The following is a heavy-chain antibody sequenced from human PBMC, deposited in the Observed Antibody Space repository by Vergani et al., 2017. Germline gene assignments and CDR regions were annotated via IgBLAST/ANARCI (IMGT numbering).Heavy chain of an antibody. CDR1: GYSFVNYA. CDR3: ARWGVRNMAFDF. J-gene: IGHJ4*02. CDR2: INTLTRSV. Sequence: HVQLVQSGSDLRKPGASVTLSCKASGYSFVNYAINWLRQAPGHGLEWMGWINTLTRSVTYAKGFTGRFVFSFDTSVRTAYLHISSLKPEYSAVYYCARWGVRNMAFDFWGPGALVTVSS. V-gene: IGHV7-4-1*02. D-gene: IGHD3-10*01.